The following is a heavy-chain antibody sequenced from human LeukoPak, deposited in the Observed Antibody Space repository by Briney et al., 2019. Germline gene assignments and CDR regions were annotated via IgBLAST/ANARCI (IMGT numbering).Heavy chain of an antibody. V-gene: IGHV4-30-4*08. Sequence: SETLSLTCAVYGGSFSGYYWSWIRQPPGKGLEWIGYIYYSGSTYYNPSLKSRVAISVDTSKNQFTLKLSSVTAADTAVYYCARDKDSSSWYTFDYWGQGTLVTVSS. D-gene: IGHD6-13*01. J-gene: IGHJ4*02. CDR2: IYYSGST. CDR3: ARDKDSSSWYTFDY. CDR1: GGSFSGYY.